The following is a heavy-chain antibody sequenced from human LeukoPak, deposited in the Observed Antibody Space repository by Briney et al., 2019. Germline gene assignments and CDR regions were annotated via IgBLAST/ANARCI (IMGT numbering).Heavy chain of an antibody. CDR2: INSNGNTI. CDR1: GFTFSSYE. V-gene: IGHV3-48*03. Sequence: GGSLRLSCAASGFTFSSYEMNWVCQAPGKGLEWVSYINSNGNTIYYADSVKGRFTISRDNAKNSLYLQMNSLRAEDTAVYYCVKIQYQLLYYWGQGTLVTVSS. J-gene: IGHJ4*02. CDR3: VKIQYQLLYY. D-gene: IGHD2-2*01.